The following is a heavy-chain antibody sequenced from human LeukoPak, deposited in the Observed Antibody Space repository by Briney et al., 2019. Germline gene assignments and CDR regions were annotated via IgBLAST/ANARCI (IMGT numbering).Heavy chain of an antibody. Sequence: SETLSLTCTVSGGSISSYYWSWIRQLPGKGLEWIGYIYYSGSTNYNPSLKSRVTISVDTSKNQFSLKLSSVTAADTAVYYCARGVYSSGWYFDYWGQGTLVTVSS. V-gene: IGHV4-59*01. CDR2: IYYSGST. CDR3: ARGVYSSGWYFDY. J-gene: IGHJ4*02. D-gene: IGHD6-19*01. CDR1: GGSISSYY.